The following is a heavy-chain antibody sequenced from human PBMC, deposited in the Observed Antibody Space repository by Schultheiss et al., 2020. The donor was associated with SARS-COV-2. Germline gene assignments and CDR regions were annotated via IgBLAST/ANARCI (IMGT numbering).Heavy chain of an antibody. D-gene: IGHD5-18*01. V-gene: IGHV3-48*03. Sequence: GGSLRLSCAASGFTFSSYEMNWVRQAPGKGLEWVSLISWDGGSTYYADSVKGRFTISRDNAKNSLYLQMNSLRAEDTAVYYCARDSWNTAMDYWGQGTLVTVSS. CDR3: ARDSWNTAMDY. CDR2: ISWDGGST. J-gene: IGHJ4*02. CDR1: GFTFSSYE.